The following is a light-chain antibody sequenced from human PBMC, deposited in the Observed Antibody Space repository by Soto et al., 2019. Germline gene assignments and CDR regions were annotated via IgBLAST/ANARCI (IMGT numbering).Light chain of an antibody. CDR1: SSNIGNSY. CDR2: TNT. J-gene: IGLJ3*02. CDR3: AAWDDSLRGWV. Sequence: QSALTQPPSASGTPGQRVTISCSGSSSNIGNSYVYWYQQLPGTAPKLLIYTNTQRPSGVPDRFSDSKSGTSASLAISGLRSEDEADYYCAAWDDSLRGWVFGGGTQRTVL. V-gene: IGLV1-47*02.